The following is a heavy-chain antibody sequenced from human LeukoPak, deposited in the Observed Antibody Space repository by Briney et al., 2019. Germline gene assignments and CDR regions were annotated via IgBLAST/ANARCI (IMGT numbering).Heavy chain of an antibody. CDR2: IIPIFGTA. CDR1: GRTFSSYA. CDR3: ARGFYYDSGGHDAFDI. J-gene: IGHJ3*02. Sequence: SVKVSCKASGRTFSSYAISWVRQAPGQGLEWMGGIIPIFGTANYAQKFQGRVTITADESTSTAYMELSSLRSDDTAVYYCARGFYYDSGGHDAFDIWGQGTKVTVSS. D-gene: IGHD3-22*01. V-gene: IGHV1-69*13.